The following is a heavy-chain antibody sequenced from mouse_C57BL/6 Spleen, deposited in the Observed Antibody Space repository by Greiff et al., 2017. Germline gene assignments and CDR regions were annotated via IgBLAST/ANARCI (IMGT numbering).Heavy chain of an antibody. J-gene: IGHJ1*03. CDR2: LPPNRGST. CDR3: ARITTGGDYWHFEV. V-gene: IGHV1-64*01. CDR1: GYPFTSYW. Sequence: QVKLQQSGAGLVKPGASVQLSCKASGYPFTSYWLHWVTQRPGQGLEWIGMLPPNRGSTNYNEKFKSKTTLTVDTSYSTAYMQLSSLTSEDSAVDYCARITTGGDYWHFEVWGRGSSVTVSS. D-gene: IGHD1-1*01.